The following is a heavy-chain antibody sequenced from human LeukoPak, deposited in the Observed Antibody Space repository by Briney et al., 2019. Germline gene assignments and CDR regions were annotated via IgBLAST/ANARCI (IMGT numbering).Heavy chain of an antibody. CDR3: ARAVPATPHGQYYYDSSGPGGFDY. CDR1: GGSISSYY. CDR2: IYTSGST. J-gene: IGHJ4*02. V-gene: IGHV4-4*07. D-gene: IGHD3-22*01. Sequence: PSETLSLTCTVSGGSISSYYWSWIRQPAGKGLEWIGRIYTSGSTNYNPSLKSRVTMSVDTSKNQFSLKLSSVTAADTAVYYCARAVPATPHGQYYYDSSGPGGFDYWGQGTLVTVSS.